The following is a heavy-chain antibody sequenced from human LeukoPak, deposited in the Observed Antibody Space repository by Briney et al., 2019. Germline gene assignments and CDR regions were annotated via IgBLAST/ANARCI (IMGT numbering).Heavy chain of an antibody. CDR3: ARGHIGGSNWDALHI. Sequence: SQTLSLTCTVSGDSISRGRYYWSWIRQPAGKGLEWIGRIYTTGSSNYNPSLKSRVTISVDTSKNHFSLKPNSVTAADTAVYYCARGHIGGSNWDALHIWGQGTMVTVSS. J-gene: IGHJ3*02. CDR1: GDSISRGRYY. D-gene: IGHD3-16*01. V-gene: IGHV4-61*02. CDR2: IYTTGSS.